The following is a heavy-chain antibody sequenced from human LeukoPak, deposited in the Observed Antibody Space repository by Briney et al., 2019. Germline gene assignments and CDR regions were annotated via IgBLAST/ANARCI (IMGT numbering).Heavy chain of an antibody. D-gene: IGHD3-3*01. V-gene: IGHV4-34*01. Sequence: SETLSLTCAVYGGSFSGYYWSWIRQPPGKGLEWIGEINHSGSTNYNPSLKSRVTISVDTSKNQFSLKLSSVTAAHTAVYYCARTFRESYYDFWSGYSTLDYWGQGTLVTLSS. J-gene: IGHJ4*02. CDR2: INHSGST. CDR1: GGSFSGYY. CDR3: ARTFRESYYDFWSGYSTLDY.